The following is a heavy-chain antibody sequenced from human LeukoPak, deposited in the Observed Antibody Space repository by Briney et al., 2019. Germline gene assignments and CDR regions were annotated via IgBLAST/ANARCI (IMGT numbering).Heavy chain of an antibody. D-gene: IGHD3-22*01. CDR2: ISATGGST. CDR1: GFTFNNYA. V-gene: IGHV3-23*01. Sequence: GGSLRLSCAASGFTFNNYAMSWVRQAPRKGLEWVSGISATGGSTYYTDSTDSVKARFTISRDNSKNTLYLQMNSLRAEDTAVYDCAKEENYDGGSGYPPFFDFWGQGTLVTVSS. J-gene: IGHJ4*02. CDR3: AKEENYDGGSGYPPFFDF.